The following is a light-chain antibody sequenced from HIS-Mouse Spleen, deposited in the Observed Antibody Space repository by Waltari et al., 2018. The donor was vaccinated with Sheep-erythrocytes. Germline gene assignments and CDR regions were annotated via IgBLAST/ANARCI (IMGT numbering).Light chain of an antibody. J-gene: IGLJ2*01. V-gene: IGLV3-1*01. Sequence: SYELTQPPSVSVSPGQTASITCSGENLGDKYACWYQQKPGQSPVLVIYQDSKRPSGIPERFSGSNSGNTATLTISGTQAMDEADYYCQAWDSSTEVFGGGTKLTVL. CDR2: QDS. CDR3: QAWDSSTEV. CDR1: NLGDKY.